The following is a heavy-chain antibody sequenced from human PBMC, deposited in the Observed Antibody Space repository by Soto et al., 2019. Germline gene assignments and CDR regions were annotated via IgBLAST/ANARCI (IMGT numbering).Heavy chain of an antibody. Sequence: KPSETLSLTCTVSGGSISSGDCYWSWIRQPPGKGLEWIGYIYYSGSTYYNPSLKSRVTISVDTSKNQFSLKLSSVTAADTAVYYCARGFTEYYYDRSGYYPRLWGQGPLVTVSS. CDR3: ARGFTEYYYDRSGYYPRL. J-gene: IGHJ4*02. D-gene: IGHD3-22*01. CDR2: IYYSGST. CDR1: GGSISSGDCY. V-gene: IGHV4-30-4*01.